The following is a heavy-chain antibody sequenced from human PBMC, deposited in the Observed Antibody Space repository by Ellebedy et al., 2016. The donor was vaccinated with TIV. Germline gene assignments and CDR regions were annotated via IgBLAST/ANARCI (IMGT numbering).Heavy chain of an antibody. V-gene: IGHV1-2*04. Sequence: AASVKVSCKASGYTFTGYYMHWVRQAPGQGLEWMGWINPNSGGTNYAQKFQGWVTMIRDTSISTAYMELSRLRSDDTAVYYCARDRGGSYNTGSGYFDLWGRGTLVTVSS. CDR1: GYTFTGYY. CDR3: ARDRGGSYNTGSGYFDL. J-gene: IGHJ2*01. CDR2: INPNSGGT. D-gene: IGHD1-26*01.